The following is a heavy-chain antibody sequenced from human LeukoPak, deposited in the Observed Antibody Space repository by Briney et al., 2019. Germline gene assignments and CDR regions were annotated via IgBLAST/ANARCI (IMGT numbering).Heavy chain of an antibody. CDR1: GFTFDDYA. J-gene: IGHJ4*02. CDR3: AKDVFTMVRGVLEY. D-gene: IGHD3-10*01. V-gene: IGHV3-9*01. CDR2: ISWNSRAI. Sequence: GGSLRLSCAASGFTFDDYAMHWVRQVPGKGLEWVSGISWNSRAIGYADSVRGRFTISRDNDNNSVYLQMNSLRAEDTALYYCAKDVFTMVRGVLEYWGQGTLVTVSS.